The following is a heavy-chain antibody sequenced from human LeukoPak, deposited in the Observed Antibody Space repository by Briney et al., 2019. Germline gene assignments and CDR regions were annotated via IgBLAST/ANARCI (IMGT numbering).Heavy chain of an antibody. CDR2: IYYSGST. CDR1: GGSLSSYY. D-gene: IGHD3-22*01. Sequence: PSETLSLTCTVSGGSLSSYYWSWIRQPPGKGLEWIGYIYYSGSTNYNPSLKSRVTISVATSKNQFSLKLSSVTAADTAVYYCARRARSSGYYYFDYWGQGTLVTVSS. V-gene: IGHV4-59*01. CDR3: ARRARSSGYYYFDY. J-gene: IGHJ4*02.